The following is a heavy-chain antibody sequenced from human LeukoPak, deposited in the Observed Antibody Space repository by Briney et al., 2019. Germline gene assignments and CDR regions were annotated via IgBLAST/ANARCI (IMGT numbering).Heavy chain of an antibody. CDR2: INPNSGGT. CDR3: ARDTTIFGVVIIDY. Sequence: ASVKVYCKASGYTFTGYYMHWVRQAPGQGLEWMGWINPNSGGTNYAQKFQGRVTMTRDTSISTAYMELSRLRSDDTAVYYCARDTTIFGVVIIDYWGQGTLVTVSS. V-gene: IGHV1-2*02. D-gene: IGHD3-3*01. J-gene: IGHJ4*02. CDR1: GYTFTGYY.